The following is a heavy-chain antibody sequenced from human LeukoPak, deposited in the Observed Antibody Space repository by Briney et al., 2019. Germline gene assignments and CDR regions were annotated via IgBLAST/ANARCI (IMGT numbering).Heavy chain of an antibody. J-gene: IGHJ4*02. CDR2: IYYSGST. CDR3: ARYISSGWSHYFDY. CDR1: GGSISSSSYY. D-gene: IGHD6-19*01. Sequence: SETLSLTCTVSGGSISSSSYYWGWIRQPPGKGLEWIGSIYYSGSTYYNPSLESRVTISVDTSKNQFSLKLSSVTAADTAVYYCARYISSGWSHYFDYWGQGTLVTVSS. V-gene: IGHV4-39*07.